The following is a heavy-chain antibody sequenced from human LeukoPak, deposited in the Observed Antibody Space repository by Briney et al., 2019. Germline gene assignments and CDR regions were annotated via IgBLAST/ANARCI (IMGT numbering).Heavy chain of an antibody. V-gene: IGHV3-64*02. CDR1: GFTFSTYA. J-gene: IGHJ4*02. CDR2: ISTNGDST. D-gene: IGHD2-2*01. Sequence: GGSLRLSCAASGFTFSTYAMHWVRQAPGKGLEYVSAISTNGDSTYYADSVKGRFTISRDNSKNTLFLQMGSLRGDDMAVYYCARWGGTSCYDYWGQGTLVTVSS. CDR3: ARWGGTSCYDY.